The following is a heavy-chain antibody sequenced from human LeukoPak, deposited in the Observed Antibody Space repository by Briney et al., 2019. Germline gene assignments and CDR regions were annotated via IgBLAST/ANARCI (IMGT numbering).Heavy chain of an antibody. V-gene: IGHV3-23*01. J-gene: IGHJ4*02. CDR2: ISDGGSFT. D-gene: IGHD3-10*01. Sequence: GGSLRLSCAASGFTFSDYGMTWVRQAPGKGLEWVSTISDGGSFTYYADSVKGRFTISRDNSKNTLFLQMNTLRAEDTAVYYCAKSRGSGSNMTRGVNFDYWGQGTLVTVSS. CDR3: AKSRGSGSNMTRGVNFDY. CDR1: GFTFSDYG.